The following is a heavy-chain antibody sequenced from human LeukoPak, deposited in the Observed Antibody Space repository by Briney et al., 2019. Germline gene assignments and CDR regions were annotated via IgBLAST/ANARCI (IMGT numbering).Heavy chain of an antibody. D-gene: IGHD4-17*01. Sequence: ASVTVSCKASGYTFTSYGISWVRQAPGQGREGMGWISAYNGNTNYAQKLQGRVTMTTDTSTSTAYMELRSLRSDDTAVYYCARDSPSVTTGKVDYWGQGTLVTVSS. CDR1: GYTFTSYG. V-gene: IGHV1-18*01. CDR3: ARDSPSVTTGKVDY. CDR2: ISAYNGNT. J-gene: IGHJ4*02.